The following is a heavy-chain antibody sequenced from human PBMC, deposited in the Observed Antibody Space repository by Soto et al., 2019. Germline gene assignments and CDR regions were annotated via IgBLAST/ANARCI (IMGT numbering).Heavy chain of an antibody. CDR1: VFTFRSYS. V-gene: IGHV3-48*02. CDR3: ARDYSSSLGYYYYCMDV. CDR2: ISSSSSTI. D-gene: IGHD6-6*01. J-gene: IGHJ6*02. Sequence: WWSLRLSCSASVFTFRSYSMNWVRQAPGKGLEWVSYISSSSSTIYQADSVKGRFTISRGNAKNSLYLQMNSLRDEDTAVYYCARDYSSSLGYYYYCMDVWGQGTTVTVSS.